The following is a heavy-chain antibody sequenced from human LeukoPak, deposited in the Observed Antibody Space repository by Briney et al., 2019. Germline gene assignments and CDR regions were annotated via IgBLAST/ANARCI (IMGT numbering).Heavy chain of an antibody. Sequence: GGSLRLSCAASGFTFSSYVMTWVRQAPGKGLEWVSAISGSGDTTYYADSVKGRFTISRDNSKNTLFLQMNSLRADDTAVYYCAKDLTTVTPYDFWGQGTLVTVSS. CDR2: ISGSGDTT. V-gene: IGHV3-23*01. CDR3: AKDLTTVTPYDF. CDR1: GFTFSSYV. D-gene: IGHD4-17*01. J-gene: IGHJ4*02.